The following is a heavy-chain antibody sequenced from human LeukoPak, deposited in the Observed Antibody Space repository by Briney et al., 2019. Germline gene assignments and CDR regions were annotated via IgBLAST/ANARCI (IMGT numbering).Heavy chain of an antibody. CDR3: AKSMYSSGWARGEGIDY. J-gene: IGHJ4*02. CDR1: GFTFSSYG. CDR2: IRYDGSNK. D-gene: IGHD6-19*01. V-gene: IGHV3-30*02. Sequence: GGSLRLSCAASGFTFSSYGMHWVRQAPGKGLEWVAFIRYDGSNKYYADSVKGRFTISRDNSKNTLYLQMNSLRAEDTAVYYCAKSMYSSGWARGEGIDYWGQGTLVTVSS.